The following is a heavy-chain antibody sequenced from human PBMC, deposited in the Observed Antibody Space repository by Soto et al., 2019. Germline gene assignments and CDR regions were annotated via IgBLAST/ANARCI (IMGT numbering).Heavy chain of an antibody. J-gene: IGHJ6*02. CDR3: ATEPPDCISTSCYESDYGMDV. Sequence: SVKVSCKASGGTFSSYAISWVRQAPGQGLEWMGGIIPIFGTANYAQKFQGRVTITADESTSTAYMELSSLRSEDTAVYYCATEPPDCISTSCYESDYGMDVWGQGTTVTVSS. CDR1: GGTFSSYA. D-gene: IGHD2-2*01. V-gene: IGHV1-69*13. CDR2: IIPIFGTA.